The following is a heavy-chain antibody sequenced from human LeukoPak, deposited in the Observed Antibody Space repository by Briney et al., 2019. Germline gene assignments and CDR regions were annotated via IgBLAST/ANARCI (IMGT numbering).Heavy chain of an antibody. D-gene: IGHD3-22*01. CDR1: GFTFSSYS. Sequence: GGSLRLFCAASGFTFSSYSMNWVRQAPGKGLEWVSSIRSSSSYIYYADSLKGRFTISRDNAKNSLYLQMNSLRAEDTAIYYCARAVWDSSGYYYDYWGQGTLVTVSS. CDR3: ARAVWDSSGYYYDY. V-gene: IGHV3-21*01. J-gene: IGHJ4*02. CDR2: IRSSSSYI.